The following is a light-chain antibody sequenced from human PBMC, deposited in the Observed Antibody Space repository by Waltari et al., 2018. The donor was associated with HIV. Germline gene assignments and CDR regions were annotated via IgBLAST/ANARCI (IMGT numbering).Light chain of an antibody. Sequence: QSALTQPASVSGSPGQSITISCTETSDLRDYKSVSWYQHHPGKAPKVIIYEVNNRPSGVSSRFSGSISGNTASLTISGLQAEDEADYFCTSYISSASPEFGGGTKVTVL. CDR2: EVN. J-gene: IGLJ3*02. CDR3: TSYISSASPE. CDR1: SDLRDYKS. V-gene: IGLV2-14*01.